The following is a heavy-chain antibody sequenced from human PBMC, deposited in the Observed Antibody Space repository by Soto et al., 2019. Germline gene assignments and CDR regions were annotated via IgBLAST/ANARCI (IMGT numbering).Heavy chain of an antibody. J-gene: IGHJ4*02. CDR2: IWNDGSDK. D-gene: IGHD3-3*01. CDR3: ARDQGTYYDFWSGYYPAY. CDR1: GFSFSTHG. V-gene: IGHV3-33*01. Sequence: PGGSLRLSCAASGFSFSTHGLHWVRQAPGKGLEWVAVIWNDGSDKYYGDSVKGRFTISRDNSKNTLYLQMNSLRAEDTAVYYCARDQGTYYDFWSGYYPAYWGQGTLVTVSS.